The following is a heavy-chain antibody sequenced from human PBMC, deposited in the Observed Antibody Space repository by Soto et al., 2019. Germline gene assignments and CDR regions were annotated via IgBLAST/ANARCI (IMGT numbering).Heavy chain of an antibody. D-gene: IGHD6-13*01. V-gene: IGHV3-33*01. Sequence: GGSLRLSCEASGFTFSSYGMHWVRQAPGKGLEWVAVIWYDGDNKYYAESVKGRFTISRDNSKNTLFLQMNSLRAEDTAVYYCARERSSTWYYFDYWGQGTLVTVSS. CDR3: ARERSSTWYYFDY. CDR2: IWYDGDNK. CDR1: GFTFSSYG. J-gene: IGHJ4*02.